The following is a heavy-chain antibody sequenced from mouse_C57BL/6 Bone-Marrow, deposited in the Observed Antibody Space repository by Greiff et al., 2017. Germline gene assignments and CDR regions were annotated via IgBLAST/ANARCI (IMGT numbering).Heavy chain of an antibody. CDR1: GFTFSDYG. CDR2: ISSGSSTI. Sequence: EVMLVESGGGLVKPGGSLKLSCAASGFTFSDYGMHWVRQAPEKGLEWVAYISSGSSTIYYAATVKGRFTISSDNAKNTLFLQMTSLRSEDTAMYYCARGSNYSAMDYWGQGTSVTVSS. CDR3: ARGSNYSAMDY. J-gene: IGHJ4*01. V-gene: IGHV5-17*01. D-gene: IGHD2-5*01.